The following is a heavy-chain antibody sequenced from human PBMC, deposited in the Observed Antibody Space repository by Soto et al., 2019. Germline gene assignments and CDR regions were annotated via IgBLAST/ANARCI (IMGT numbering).Heavy chain of an antibody. CDR2: INHSGST. CDR1: GGSFSGYY. D-gene: IGHD1-26*01. Sequence: QVQLQQWGAGLLKPSETLSLTCAVYGGSFSGYYWSWIRQPPGKGLGWIGEINHSGSTNYNPSLKSRVTISVDTSKNQFSLKLNSVTAADTAVYFCARDRNRYVGRGSYTDWGQGTLVTVSS. J-gene: IGHJ4*02. CDR3: ARDRNRYVGRGSYTD. V-gene: IGHV4-34*01.